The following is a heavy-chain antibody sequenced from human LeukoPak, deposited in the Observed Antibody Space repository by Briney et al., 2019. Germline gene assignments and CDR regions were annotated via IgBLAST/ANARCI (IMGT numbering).Heavy chain of an antibody. D-gene: IGHD4-23*01. J-gene: IGHJ6*03. CDR1: GFTFNDYA. Sequence: GGSLRLSCAASGFTFNDYALYWVRQAPGKGLEWVTLISYDGYDKSYADSVRGRFTISRDNSKNTLYLQMNSLRAEDTAVYYCAKDKGGGGKGGDMDVWGKGTTVTVSS. CDR3: AKDKGGGGKGGDMDV. V-gene: IGHV3-30-3*01. CDR2: ISYDGYDK.